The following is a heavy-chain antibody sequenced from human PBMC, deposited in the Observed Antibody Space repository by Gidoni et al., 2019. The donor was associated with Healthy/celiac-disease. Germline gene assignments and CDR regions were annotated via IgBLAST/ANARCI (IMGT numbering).Heavy chain of an antibody. V-gene: IGHV4-38-2*01. CDR2: IYHSGST. D-gene: IGHD4-17*01. Sequence: QVQLQESGPGLVKPSETLSLTCAVSGYSISSGYYWGWIRQPPGKGLEWIGSIYHSGSTYYNPSLKSRVTISVDTSKNQFSLKLSSVTAADTAVYYCARADYGGNSAAFDIWGQGTMVTVSS. CDR3: ARADYGGNSAAFDI. CDR1: GYSISSGYY. J-gene: IGHJ3*02.